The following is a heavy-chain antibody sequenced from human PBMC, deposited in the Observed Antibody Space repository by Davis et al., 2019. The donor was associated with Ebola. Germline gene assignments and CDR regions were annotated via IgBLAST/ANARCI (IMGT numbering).Heavy chain of an antibody. J-gene: IGHJ6*02. V-gene: IGHV1-69*10. D-gene: IGHD2-21*02. CDR3: ARGHDSTYGMDV. CDR1: GGTFSSYA. Sequence: AASVKVSCKASGGTFSSYAISWVRQAPGQGLEWMGGIIPILGIANYAQKFQGRVTITADKSTSTAYMDLSSLRSEDTAVYYCARGHDSTYGMDVWGQGTTVTVSS. CDR2: IIPILGIA.